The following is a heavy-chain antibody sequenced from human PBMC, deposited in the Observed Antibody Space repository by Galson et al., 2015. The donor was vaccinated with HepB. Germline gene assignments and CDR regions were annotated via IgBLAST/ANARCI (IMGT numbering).Heavy chain of an antibody. CDR3: AREGAVARHSPS. Sequence: SLRLSCAASGFTSSSYDMHWVRQATGKGLEWLSAIGTAGDTYYPGSVKGRFTISRENAKNSLYLQMNSLRAGDTAVYYCAREGAVARHSPSSGHGTLVTASS. CDR1: GFTSSSYD. V-gene: IGHV3-13*01. D-gene: IGHD4-23*01. CDR2: IGTAGDT. J-gene: IGHJ5*01.